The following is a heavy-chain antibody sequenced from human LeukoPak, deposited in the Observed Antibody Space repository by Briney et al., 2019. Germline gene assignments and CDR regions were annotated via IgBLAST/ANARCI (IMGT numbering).Heavy chain of an antibody. CDR2: MNPNSGNT. CDR1: GYTFTSYD. CDR3: ARGTHPGVQGPDYYYYYMDV. J-gene: IGHJ6*03. D-gene: IGHD3-10*01. V-gene: IGHV1-8*01. Sequence: ASVKVFCKASGYTFTSYDINWVRQATGQGLEWMGWMNPNSGNTGYAQKFQGRVTMTRNTSISTAYMELSSLRSEDTAVYYCARGTHPGVQGPDYYYYYMDVWGKGTTVTVSS.